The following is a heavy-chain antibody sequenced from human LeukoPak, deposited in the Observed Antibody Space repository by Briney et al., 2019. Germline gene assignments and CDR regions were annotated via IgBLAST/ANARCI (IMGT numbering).Heavy chain of an antibody. J-gene: IGHJ4*02. CDR2: ISAYNGNT. CDR1: GYTFTSYG. CDR3: ARDGYSSSWYRRLYYFDY. Sequence: ASVKVSCKASGYTFTSYGISWVRQAPGQGLEWMGWISAYNGNTNYAQKLQGRVTMTTDTSTSTAYMELRSLRSDDTAVYYCARDGYSSSWYRRLYYFDYWGQGTLVTVSS. D-gene: IGHD6-13*01. V-gene: IGHV1-18*01.